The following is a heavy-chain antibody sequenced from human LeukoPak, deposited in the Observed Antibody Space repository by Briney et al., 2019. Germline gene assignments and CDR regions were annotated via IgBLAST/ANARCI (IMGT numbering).Heavy chain of an antibody. CDR1: GYSLTNYW. V-gene: IGHV5-51*01. Sequence: GESLKISCQGSGYSLTNYWIGWVRQMPGKGLEWMGSIYPGDSDTRYSPSFQGQVTISADKSISTTYLQWSSLKASDTAVYYCARLGFTYGHARYLDYWGQGTLVTVSS. CDR2: IYPGDSDT. J-gene: IGHJ4*02. CDR3: ARLGFTYGHARYLDY. D-gene: IGHD5-18*01.